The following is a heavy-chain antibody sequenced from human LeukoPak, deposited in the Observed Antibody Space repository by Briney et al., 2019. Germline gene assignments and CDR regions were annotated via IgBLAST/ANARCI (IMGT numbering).Heavy chain of an antibody. CDR1: GFTFSSYA. V-gene: IGHV3-30-3*01. J-gene: IGHJ5*02. CDR2: ISYDGSNK. CDR3: AHLVILEDGFDP. D-gene: IGHD2-21*01. Sequence: GGSLRLSCAASGFTFSSYAMHWVRQAPGKGLEWVAVISYDGSNKYYADSVKGRFTISRDNSKNTLYLQMNSLRAEDTAVYYCAHLVILEDGFDPWGQGTLVTVSS.